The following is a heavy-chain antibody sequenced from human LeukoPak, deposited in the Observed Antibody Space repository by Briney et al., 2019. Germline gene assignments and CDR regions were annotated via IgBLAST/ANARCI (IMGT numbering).Heavy chain of an antibody. CDR3: ASLAHDYVWGSYPY. CDR2: INHSGST. D-gene: IGHD3-16*02. Sequence: SETLSLTCAVYGGSFSGYYWSWIRRPPGKGLEWIGEINHSGSTNYNPSLKSRVTISVDTSKNQFSLKLSSVTAADTAVYYCASLAHDYVWGSYPYWGQGTLVTVSS. CDR1: GGSFSGYY. J-gene: IGHJ4*02. V-gene: IGHV4-34*01.